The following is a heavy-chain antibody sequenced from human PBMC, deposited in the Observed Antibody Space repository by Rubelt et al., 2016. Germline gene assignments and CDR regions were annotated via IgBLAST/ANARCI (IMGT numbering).Heavy chain of an antibody. D-gene: IGHD6-6*01. Sequence: GGGLVQPGGSLRLSCAASGFTFSSYWMSWVRQAPGKGLEWVANIKQDGSEKHYVDSVKGRFTISRDNAKNSLYLQMYSLRAEDTAVYYCAKHLGGSTSCWGQGTLVTVSS. CDR1: GFTFSSYW. V-gene: IGHV3-7*01. CDR2: IKQDGSEK. J-gene: IGHJ4*02. CDR3: AKHLGGSTSC.